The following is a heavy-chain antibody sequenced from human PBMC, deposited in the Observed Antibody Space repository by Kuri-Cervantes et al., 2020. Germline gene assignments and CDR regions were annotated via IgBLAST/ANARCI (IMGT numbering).Heavy chain of an antibody. J-gene: IGHJ4*02. Sequence: GGSLRLSCAASGFIFREYYMSWIRQAPGKGLEWLSYISSSGSTVYYADSVKGRFTVSRDNAKKSLFLQMNSLKAEDTAVYYCARDRPFSYWGQGTLVTVSS. V-gene: IGHV3-11*01. CDR3: ARDRPFSY. D-gene: IGHD3-16*01. CDR1: GFIFREYY. CDR2: ISSSGSTV.